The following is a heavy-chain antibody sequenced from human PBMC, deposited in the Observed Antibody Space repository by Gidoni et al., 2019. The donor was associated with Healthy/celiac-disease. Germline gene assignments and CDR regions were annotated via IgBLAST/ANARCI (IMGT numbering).Heavy chain of an antibody. Sequence: QITLKESGPTLVKPTQTLTLTCTFSGFSLSTSGVGLGWIRQPPGKALEWLALIYWDDDKRYSPSLKSRLTITKDTSKNQVVLTMTNMDPVDTATYYCAHRLSAYDFWSGYFTIHDAFDIWGQGTMVTVSS. CDR2: IYWDDDK. D-gene: IGHD3-3*01. V-gene: IGHV2-5*02. CDR3: AHRLSAYDFWSGYFTIHDAFDI. CDR1: GFSLSTSGVG. J-gene: IGHJ3*02.